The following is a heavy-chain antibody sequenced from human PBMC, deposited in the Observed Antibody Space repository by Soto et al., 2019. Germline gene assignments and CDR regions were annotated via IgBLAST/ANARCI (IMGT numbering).Heavy chain of an antibody. CDR3: AVVPAANGHYGMDV. Sequence: EVQLVESGGGLVQPGGSLRLSCAASGFTFSSYSMNWVRQAPGKGLEWVSYISSSSSTIYYAYSVKGRFTISRDNAKNSLYLQMNRLRAEDTAVYYCAVVPAANGHYGMDVWGQGTTVTVSS. V-gene: IGHV3-48*01. CDR2: ISSSSSTI. D-gene: IGHD2-2*01. J-gene: IGHJ6*02. CDR1: GFTFSSYS.